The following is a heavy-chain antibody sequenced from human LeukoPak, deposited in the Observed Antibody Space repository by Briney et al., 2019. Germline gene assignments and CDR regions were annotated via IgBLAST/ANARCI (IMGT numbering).Heavy chain of an antibody. CDR3: ARNAGAGTSDF. V-gene: IGHV1-2*02. J-gene: IGHJ4*02. D-gene: IGHD1-14*01. CDR2: INPNSGDT. CDR1: GYTFTHNF. Sequence: ASVKVSCKTSGYTFTHNFIHWVRQAPGQGFEWMGWINPNSGDTHYAQKFLGRITLTRDTSISTAYMDLQSLTSDDTAVYYCARNAGAGTSDFWGQGTLAIVSS.